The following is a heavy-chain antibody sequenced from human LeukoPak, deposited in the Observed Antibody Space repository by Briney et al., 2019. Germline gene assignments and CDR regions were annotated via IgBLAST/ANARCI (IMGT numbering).Heavy chain of an antibody. CDR2: ISSSSSTI. Sequence: GGSLRLSCAASGFTFSSYSMNWVRQAPGKGLEWVSYISSSSSTIYYADSVKGRFTISRDNATNSLYLQMNSLRAEDTAVYYCARESAAGRTPFDYWGQGTLVTVSS. J-gene: IGHJ4*02. V-gene: IGHV3-48*01. CDR3: ARESAAGRTPFDY. CDR1: GFTFSSYS. D-gene: IGHD6-13*01.